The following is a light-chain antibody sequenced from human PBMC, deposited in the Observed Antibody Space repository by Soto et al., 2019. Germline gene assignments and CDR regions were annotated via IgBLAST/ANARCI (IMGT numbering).Light chain of an antibody. Sequence: QSVLTQPPSVSAAPGQKVTISCSGSSSNIGNNYVSWYQQLPGTAPKLLIYDNNKRPSGIPDRFSGSKSGTSATLGITGLQTGDEADYYCATWDSSLSAGGVVFGGGTKLTVL. J-gene: IGLJ2*01. CDR1: SSNIGNNY. V-gene: IGLV1-51*01. CDR2: DNN. CDR3: ATWDSSLSAGGVV.